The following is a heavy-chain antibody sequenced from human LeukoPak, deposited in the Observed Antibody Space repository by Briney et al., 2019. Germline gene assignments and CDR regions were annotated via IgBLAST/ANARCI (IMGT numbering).Heavy chain of an antibody. J-gene: IGHJ6*02. D-gene: IGHD6-6*01. Sequence: PGGSLRLSCAASGFTFSSYSMNWVRQAPGKGLEWVSSISSSSSYIYYADSVKGRFTISRDNAKNSLYLQMNSLRAEDTAVYYCASRSSGPVGDDYYYYGMDVWGQGTTVTVSS. CDR1: GFTFSSYS. V-gene: IGHV3-21*01. CDR2: ISSSSSYI. CDR3: ASRSSGPVGDDYYYYGMDV.